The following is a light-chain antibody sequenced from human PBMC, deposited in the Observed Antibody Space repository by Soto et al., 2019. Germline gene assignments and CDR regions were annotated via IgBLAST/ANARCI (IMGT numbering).Light chain of an antibody. CDR2: AAS. CDR1: QGIRKD. J-gene: IGKJ1*01. V-gene: IGKV1-17*01. Sequence: EIQMTQSPSSLSASVGDTVTITCRASQGIRKDLGWYQQKPRKAPQRLIYAASILQGGVPSRFSGSGSGTQFTLTITSLQPEDFATYFCLQHNHFPWTFGQGTKVEI. CDR3: LQHNHFPWT.